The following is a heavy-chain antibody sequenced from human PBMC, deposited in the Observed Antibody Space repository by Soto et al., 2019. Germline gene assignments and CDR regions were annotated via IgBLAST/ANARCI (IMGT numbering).Heavy chain of an antibody. CDR3: ANDLLIKMVRGVPFFQSVP. J-gene: IGHJ5*02. CDR1: GFTFKDYH. V-gene: IGHV3-11*01. D-gene: IGHD3-10*01. CDR2: ISSSGDSI. Sequence: PGGSLRLSCAASGFTFKDYHMTWIRQAPGKGLEWISYISSSGDSIYYADSVKGRFTISRDNSKNTLYLQMNSLRADDTAVYYCANDLLIKMVRGVPFFQSVPWGQGTLVTVSS.